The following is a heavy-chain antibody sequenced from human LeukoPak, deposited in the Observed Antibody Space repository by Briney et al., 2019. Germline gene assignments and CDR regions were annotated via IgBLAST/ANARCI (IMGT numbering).Heavy chain of an antibody. D-gene: IGHD2-2*01. CDR1: GFTFSSYW. Sequence: GGSLRLSCAASGFTFSSYWMSWVRQAPGKGLEWLANIKQDGSEKYYVASVKGRFTISRDNAKNSLYLQMNSLRAEDTAVYYCARQNYCSSTSCYAFDYWGQGTLVTVSS. CDR3: ARQNYCSSTSCYAFDY. V-gene: IGHV3-7*01. CDR2: IKQDGSEK. J-gene: IGHJ4*02.